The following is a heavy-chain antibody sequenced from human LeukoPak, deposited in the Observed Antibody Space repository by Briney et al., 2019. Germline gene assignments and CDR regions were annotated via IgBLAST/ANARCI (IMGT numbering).Heavy chain of an antibody. Sequence: SVKVSCKASRDTSINNVISWLRQVPGQGLEWMGGIIPIFGSAAYAQKFQGRVTITADESTSTAYMDLSSLRSEDTAVYYCARVVTPRYCSTTSCYWKGWFDPWGQGTLVTVSS. J-gene: IGHJ5*02. V-gene: IGHV1-69*13. CDR1: RDTSINNV. D-gene: IGHD2-2*01. CDR2: IIPIFGSA. CDR3: ARVVTPRYCSTTSCYWKGWFDP.